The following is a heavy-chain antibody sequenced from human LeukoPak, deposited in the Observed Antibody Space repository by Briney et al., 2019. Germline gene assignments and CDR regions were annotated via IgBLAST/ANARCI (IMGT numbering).Heavy chain of an antibody. D-gene: IGHD2-21*02. Sequence: GRSLRLSCAASGFTFSSYGMHWVRQAPGKGLEWVANIKEDGSDKYYVDSVKDRFTISRDNAKNSLYLQMNSLRVEDTAVYFCARDQWRLFDYWGQGTLVAVFS. CDR1: GFTFSSYG. J-gene: IGHJ4*02. CDR3: ARDQWRLFDY. CDR2: IKEDGSDK. V-gene: IGHV3-7*04.